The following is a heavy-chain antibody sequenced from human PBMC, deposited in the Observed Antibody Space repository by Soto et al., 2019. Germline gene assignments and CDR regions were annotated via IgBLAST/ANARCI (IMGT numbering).Heavy chain of an antibody. CDR2: IHHSGST. D-gene: IGHD3-22*01. CDR3: ARDLATMPGRYESRPTDYGMDV. V-gene: IGHV4-59*11. J-gene: IGHJ6*02. CDR1: GGSITSHY. Sequence: TSETLSLTCSVSGGSITSHYCSWFRQPPGKGLEWIGYIHHSGSTSYYNPSFKSRVIISVDTSKNQFSLNLRSVTAADTAVYYCARDLATMPGRYESRPTDYGMDVWGQGTTVTVSS.